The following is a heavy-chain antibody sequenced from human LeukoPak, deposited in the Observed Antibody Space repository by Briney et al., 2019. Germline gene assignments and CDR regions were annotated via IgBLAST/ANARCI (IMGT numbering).Heavy chain of an antibody. Sequence: SETLSLTCTVSGGSISSGGYYWSWIRQHPGKGLEWIGYIYYSGSTNYNPSLKSRVTISVDTSKNQFSLNLTSVTAADTAVYYCARHKSPLPLHWGQGTLVTVSS. J-gene: IGHJ4*02. CDR2: IYYSGST. V-gene: IGHV4-61*08. CDR3: ARHKSPLPLH. D-gene: IGHD3-10*01. CDR1: GGSISSGGYY.